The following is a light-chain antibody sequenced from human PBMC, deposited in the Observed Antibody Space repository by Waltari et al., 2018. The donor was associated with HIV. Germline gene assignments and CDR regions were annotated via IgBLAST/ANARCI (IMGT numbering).Light chain of an antibody. CDR2: GAS. J-gene: IGKJ2*01. Sequence: EIVLTQSPGTLSLSPGERATLSCRASQNISSTYLAWYQHKPGQAPRLLIYGASSRATGNPDRFSGSGSGTDFTLTISRLEPEDFAVYYCQHYGSSPYTFGQGTKLEIK. CDR3: QHYGSSPYT. CDR1: QNISSTY. V-gene: IGKV3-20*01.